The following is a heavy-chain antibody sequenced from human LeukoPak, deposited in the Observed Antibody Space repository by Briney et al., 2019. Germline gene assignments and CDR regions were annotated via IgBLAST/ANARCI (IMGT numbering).Heavy chain of an antibody. J-gene: IGHJ6*02. Sequence: GGSLRLSCAASGFTVSSNSMSWVRQAPGKGLEWVSSISSSSSYIYYADSVKGRFTISRDNAKNSLYLQMNSLRAEDTAVYYCARDPRSGYFLWGQGTTVTVSS. D-gene: IGHD3-3*01. V-gene: IGHV3-21*01. CDR3: ARDPRSGYFL. CDR2: ISSSSSYI. CDR1: GFTVSSNS.